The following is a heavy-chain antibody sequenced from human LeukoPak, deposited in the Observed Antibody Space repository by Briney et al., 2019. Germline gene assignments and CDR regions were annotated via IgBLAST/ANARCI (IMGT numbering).Heavy chain of an antibody. V-gene: IGHV4-38-2*02. J-gene: IGHJ4*02. CDR2: VHETGYA. Sequence: SETLSLTCSVSGSSFRSGHYWGWIRQSSGEGLEWIGNVHETGYANYNPSLRSRVTISVNTSESHFSLKLSSVTAADTAVYYCAREWGGWPFDYWGQGFLVTVSS. D-gene: IGHD3-16*01. CDR3: AREWGGWPFDY. CDR1: GSSFRSGHY.